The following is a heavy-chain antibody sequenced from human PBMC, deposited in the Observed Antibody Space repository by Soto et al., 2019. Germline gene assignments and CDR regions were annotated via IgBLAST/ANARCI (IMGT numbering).Heavy chain of an antibody. Sequence: QVQLQESGPGLVKPSQTLSLTCTVSGGSISSGDYYWSWIRQPPGKGLEWIGYIYYSGSTYYNPSLKSRVTIPVATSKNQFPLQLSSVTAADTAVYYCARVSAPRSYSAYYFDYWGQGTLVTVSS. J-gene: IGHJ4*02. D-gene: IGHD1-26*01. V-gene: IGHV4-30-4*01. CDR1: GGSISSGDYY. CDR2: IYYSGST. CDR3: ARVSAPRSYSAYYFDY.